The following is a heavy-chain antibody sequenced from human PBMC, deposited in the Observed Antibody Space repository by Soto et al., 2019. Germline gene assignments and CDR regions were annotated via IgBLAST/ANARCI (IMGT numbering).Heavy chain of an antibody. CDR3: AKDGTYLAGGYYYGMDV. D-gene: IGHD3-16*01. V-gene: IGHV3-30*02. J-gene: IGHJ6*02. Sequence: PGGSLRLSCAASGFTFSSYGMHWVRQAPGKGLEWVAVIWYDGSNKYYADSVKGRFTISRENSNNTLYLQMNSLRAEDTAVYYCAKDGTYLAGGYYYGMDVSGRGTTVTVSS. CDR1: GFTFSSYG. CDR2: IWYDGSNK.